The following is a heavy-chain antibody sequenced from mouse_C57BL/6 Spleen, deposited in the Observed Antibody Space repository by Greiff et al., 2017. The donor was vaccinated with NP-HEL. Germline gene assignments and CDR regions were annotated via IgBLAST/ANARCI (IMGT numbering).Heavy chain of an antibody. J-gene: IGHJ2*01. CDR1: GYTFTSYW. D-gene: IGHD1-3*01. CDR2: INPSSGST. V-gene: IGHV1-7*01. Sequence: QVQLKQSGAELAKPGASVKLSCKASGYTFTSYWMHWVKQRPGQGLEWIGYINPSSGSTKYNQKFKDKATLTADKSSSTAYMQLSSMTYEDSADYYCGRSAYNHGRDFDFWGQGTPLTVSS. CDR3: GRSAYNHGRDFDF.